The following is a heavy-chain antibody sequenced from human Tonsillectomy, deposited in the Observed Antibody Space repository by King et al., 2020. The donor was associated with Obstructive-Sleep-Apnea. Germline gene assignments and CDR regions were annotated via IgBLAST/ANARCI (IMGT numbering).Heavy chain of an antibody. Sequence: VQLVESGGGLVQPGRSLRLSCTASGFNFGAYAMTWFRQAPGKGLEWVGFIRSKAYGGTTKYAASVKGRFTISRDDSKSIAYLQMNSLKTEDTAVYYCTRDGYRNGFLCFDCWGQGTLVTVSS. J-gene: IGHJ4*02. D-gene: IGHD5-18*01. CDR2: IRSKAYGGTT. CDR1: GFNFGAYA. V-gene: IGHV3-49*03. CDR3: TRDGYRNGFLCFDC.